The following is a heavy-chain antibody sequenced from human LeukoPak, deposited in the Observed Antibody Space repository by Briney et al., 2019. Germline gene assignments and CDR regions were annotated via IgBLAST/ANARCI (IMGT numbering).Heavy chain of an antibody. J-gene: IGHJ3*02. CDR1: GGSVSSGSYY. CDR3: ARADCSGGSCYAFDI. CDR2: IYYSGST. V-gene: IGHV4-61*01. D-gene: IGHD2-15*01. Sequence: PSETLSLTCTVSGGSVSSGSYYWSWIRQPPGKGREWIGYIYYSGSTNYNPSLKSRVTMSVDTSKNQFSLKLSSVTAADTAVYYCARADCSGGSCYAFDIWGQGTMVTVSS.